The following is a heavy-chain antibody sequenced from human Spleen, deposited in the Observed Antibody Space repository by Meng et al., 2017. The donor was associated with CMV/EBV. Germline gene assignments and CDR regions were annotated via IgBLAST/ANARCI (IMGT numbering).Heavy chain of an antibody. Sequence: GESLKISCAASGFTVRPNYMNWVRQAPGKGLEWVSVIYSGGSRYYADSVKGRFTISRDDSKNTLFLQIDSLTTEDTAVYYCAREGYSGSGSYRQSWVYFDSWGQGTLVTVSS. J-gene: IGHJ4*02. CDR3: AREGYSGSGSYRQSWVYFDS. CDR2: IYSGGSR. V-gene: IGHV3-66*02. D-gene: IGHD3-10*01. CDR1: GFTVRPNY.